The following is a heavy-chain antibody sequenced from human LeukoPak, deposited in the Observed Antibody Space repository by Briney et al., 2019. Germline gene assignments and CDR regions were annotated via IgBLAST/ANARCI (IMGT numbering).Heavy chain of an antibody. CDR3: ARDSENNSGWFLYFDY. V-gene: IGHV1-69*05. CDR1: GGTLSSYA. CDR2: IIPVFGTA. J-gene: IGHJ4*02. D-gene: IGHD6-19*01. Sequence: ASVKVSCKASGGTLSSYAISWVRQAPGQGLEWMGGIIPVFGTAYYAQTFQGRVTITTDESTSTAYMELSSLRSEDTAVYYCARDSENNSGWFLYFDYWGQGTLVTVPS.